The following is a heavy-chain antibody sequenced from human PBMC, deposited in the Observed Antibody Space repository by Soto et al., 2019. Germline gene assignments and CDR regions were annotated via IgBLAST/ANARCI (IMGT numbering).Heavy chain of an antibody. V-gene: IGHV1-2*04. Sequence: ASVKVSCKASGYTFTGYYMHWVRQAPGQGLEWMGWINPNSGGTNYAQKFQGWVTMTRDTSISTAYMELSRLRSDDTAVYYCARPAEGVSNAFDIGGQGTMVTVSS. J-gene: IGHJ3*02. D-gene: IGHD6-13*01. CDR3: ARPAEGVSNAFDI. CDR1: GYTFTGYY. CDR2: INPNSGGT.